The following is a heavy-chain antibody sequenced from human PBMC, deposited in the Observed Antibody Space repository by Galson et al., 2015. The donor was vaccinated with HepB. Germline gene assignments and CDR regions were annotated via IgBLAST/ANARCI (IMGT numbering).Heavy chain of an antibody. Sequence: SLRLSCAASGFTFSNAWMNWVRQAPGKGLEWVGRIKSKTDGGTTDYAAPVKGRFTISRDDSKNTLYLQMNSLKTEDTAVYYCTTELLWFGELLFLWGQGTLVTVSS. V-gene: IGHV3-15*07. CDR1: GFTFSNAW. J-gene: IGHJ4*02. CDR3: TTELLWFGELLFL. CDR2: IKSKTDGGTT. D-gene: IGHD3-10*01.